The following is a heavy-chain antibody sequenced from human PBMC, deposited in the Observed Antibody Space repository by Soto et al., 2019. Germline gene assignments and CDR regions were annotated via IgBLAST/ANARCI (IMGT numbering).Heavy chain of an antibody. CDR3: AQTLGSAVAGPGRFDL. Sequence: QVQLVQSGAEVKKPGCSVKVSCKASGGTFNRYAISWLRQAPGQGPEWMGGITPMFGIGNYAQKFQGRVTITADESTTTVHMELRRMTCEDTTVYYCAQTLGSAVAGPGRFDLWGRGTRVIVSS. V-gene: IGHV1-69*12. CDR2: ITPMFGIG. J-gene: IGHJ2*01. CDR1: GGTFNRYA. D-gene: IGHD6-19*01.